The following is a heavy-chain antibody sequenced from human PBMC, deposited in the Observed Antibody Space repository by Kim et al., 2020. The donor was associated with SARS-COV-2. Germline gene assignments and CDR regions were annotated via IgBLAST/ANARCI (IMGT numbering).Heavy chain of an antibody. CDR3: ARSLQVVRGGAFDI. D-gene: IGHD2-2*01. J-gene: IGHJ3*02. V-gene: IGHV4-31*01. Sequence: IPSRKSLVTLSVDTSKHQFSLKLSSVTAADTAVYYCARSLQVVRGGAFDIWGQGTMVTVSS.